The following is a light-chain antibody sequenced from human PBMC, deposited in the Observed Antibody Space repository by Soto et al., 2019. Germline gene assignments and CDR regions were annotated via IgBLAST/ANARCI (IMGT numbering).Light chain of an antibody. CDR3: QQSYSTPRT. Sequence: DIQMTQSPSSLSVSVGDRVTITCRASQSISNYLNWYQQKPEKAPKLLIYAASSLQSGVPSRFSGSGSGTDFTLTISSLQPEDFATYYCQQSYSTPRTFGQGTKVEIK. J-gene: IGKJ1*01. CDR2: AAS. V-gene: IGKV1-39*01. CDR1: QSISNY.